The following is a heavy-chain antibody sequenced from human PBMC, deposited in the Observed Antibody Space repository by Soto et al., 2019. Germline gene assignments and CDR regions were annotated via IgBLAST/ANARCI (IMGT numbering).Heavy chain of an antibody. J-gene: IGHJ6*02. CDR3: ASEGSGPLGVRFYYGMDV. D-gene: IGHD3-10*01. CDR1: GYTFTSYG. Sequence: ASVKVSCNASGYTFTSYGISWVRQAPGQGLEWMGWISAYNGNTNYAQKLQGRVTMTTDTSTSTAYMELRSLRSDDTAVYYCASEGSGPLGVRFYYGMDVWGQGTTVTVSS. V-gene: IGHV1-18*01. CDR2: ISAYNGNT.